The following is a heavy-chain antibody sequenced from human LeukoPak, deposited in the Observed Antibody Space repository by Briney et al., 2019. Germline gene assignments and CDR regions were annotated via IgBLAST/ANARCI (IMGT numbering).Heavy chain of an antibody. D-gene: IGHD2-8*02. J-gene: IGHJ4*02. CDR3: AKGGISYYFDY. V-gene: IGHV3-23*01. CDR1: GFTFSSYG. Sequence: GGSLRLSCAASGFTFSSYGMHWVRQAPGKGLEWVSAISDSGAISYYADSVKGRFTISRDNSKNTLYLQMNSLRAEDTAVYYCAKGGISYYFDYWGQGTLVTVSS. CDR2: ISDSGAIS.